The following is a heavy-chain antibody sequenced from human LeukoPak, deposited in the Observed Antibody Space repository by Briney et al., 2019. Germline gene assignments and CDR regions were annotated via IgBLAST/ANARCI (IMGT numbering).Heavy chain of an antibody. CDR3: AREVATTIYMDV. CDR2: ISGSGGST. CDR1: GFTFSSYG. J-gene: IGHJ6*03. Sequence: GGTLILSCSASGFTFSSYGMSWVRQAQGKVLDGVSAISGSGGSTYYADSVKGRFTISRDNAKNSLYLQMNSLRAEDTAVYYCAREVATTIYMDVWGKGTTVTVSS. D-gene: IGHD5-12*01. V-gene: IGHV3-23*01.